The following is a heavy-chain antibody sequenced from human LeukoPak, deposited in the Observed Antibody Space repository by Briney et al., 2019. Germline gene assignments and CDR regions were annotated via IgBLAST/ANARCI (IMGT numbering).Heavy chain of an antibody. CDR2: ISAYNGRT. V-gene: IGHV1-18*01. CDR3: ARGGTYYPCIDY. Sequence: RASVKVSCKASGYTFTSYDINWVRQAPGQRLEWMGWISAYNGRTNYAQKFQGRVAMTTDSSTSTAYMDLTSLRSDDTAVYYCARGGTYYPCIDYWGQGTLVTVSS. J-gene: IGHJ4*02. CDR1: GYTFTSYD. D-gene: IGHD1-26*01.